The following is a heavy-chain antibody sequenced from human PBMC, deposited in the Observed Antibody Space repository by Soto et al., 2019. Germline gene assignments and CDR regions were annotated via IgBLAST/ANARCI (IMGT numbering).Heavy chain of an antibody. J-gene: IGHJ4*02. D-gene: IGHD3-10*01. Sequence: SETLSLTCAVSGGFTSTNNWWSWVRQPPGKGLEWIGDAYHSGSTEYNPSLKSRVSISVDKSKNQISLKLTSATAADTAVYYCARSPPSSYYGGSGTFDYWGQGTLVTVS. CDR2: AYHSGST. CDR1: GGFTSTNNW. CDR3: ARSPPSSYYGGSGTFDY. V-gene: IGHV4-4*02.